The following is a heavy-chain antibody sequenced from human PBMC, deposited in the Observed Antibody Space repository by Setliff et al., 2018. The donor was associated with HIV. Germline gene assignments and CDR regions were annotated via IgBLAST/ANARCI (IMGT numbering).Heavy chain of an antibody. CDR1: GGTLSGYY. D-gene: IGHD5-12*01. J-gene: IGHJ4*02. Sequence: SETLSLTCAVYGGTLSGYYWSWIRQPPGKGLEWIGEINHSGSSYYNPSLKSRVTITIDTSKRQFSLKLTSVTAADTAIYYCARKGWNAYEAFDYWGQGTLVTVSS. CDR3: ARKGWNAYEAFDY. CDR2: INHSGSS. V-gene: IGHV4-34*01.